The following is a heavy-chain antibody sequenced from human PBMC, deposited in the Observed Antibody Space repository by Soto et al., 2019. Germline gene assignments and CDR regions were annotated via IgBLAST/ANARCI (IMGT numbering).Heavy chain of an antibody. D-gene: IGHD3-3*01. Sequence: PWGSLRLSCAASGFIFSNSWMSWFRQAPGKGLEWVGRIKSKADGGTTNYAAPVKGRFNISRDGSKNTLYLQMNGLKTEDTAVYYCTTGWSSKGYWGQGPMVTVSS. V-gene: IGHV3-15*01. CDR3: TTGWSSKGY. CDR2: IKSKADGGTT. J-gene: IGHJ4*02. CDR1: GFIFSNSW.